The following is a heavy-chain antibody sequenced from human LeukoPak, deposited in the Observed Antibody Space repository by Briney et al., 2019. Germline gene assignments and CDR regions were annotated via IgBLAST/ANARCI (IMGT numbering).Heavy chain of an antibody. J-gene: IGHJ4*02. D-gene: IGHD1-26*01. CDR2: INTDGRNT. CDR1: GVTFSQSW. CDR3: AKIKPRGVVGGSFDY. V-gene: IGHV3-74*01. Sequence: GGSLRLSCVVSGVTFSQSWMHWVRQVPGKGLVWVSRINTDGRNTIYADSVKGRFTISRDNSKNTLYLQMNSLRAEDTAVYYCAKIKPRGVVGGSFDYWGQGTLVTVSS.